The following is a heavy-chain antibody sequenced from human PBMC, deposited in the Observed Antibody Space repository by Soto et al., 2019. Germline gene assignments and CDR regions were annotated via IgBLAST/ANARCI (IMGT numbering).Heavy chain of an antibody. Sequence: PSETLSLTCAVYGGSFSGYYWSWIRQPPGKGLEWIGEINHSGSTNYNPSLKSRVTISVDTSKNQFSLKLSSVTAADTAVYYCARLESYYYGSGSYYIDYWGRGTLVTVSS. CDR3: ARLESYYYGSGSYYIDY. CDR2: INHSGST. V-gene: IGHV4-34*01. CDR1: GGSFSGYY. J-gene: IGHJ4*02. D-gene: IGHD3-10*01.